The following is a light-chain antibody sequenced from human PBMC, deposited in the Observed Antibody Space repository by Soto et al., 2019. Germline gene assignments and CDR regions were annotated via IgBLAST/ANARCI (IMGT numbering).Light chain of an antibody. CDR2: EVS. CDR1: SSDLGTYKY. Sequence: QSVLTQPASVSGSPGQSINISCTGTSSDLGTYKYVSRFQHHPGKAPKLIIFEVSNRPSGISDCFSGFKSANTAYLTISGVQPEDEADYHCSSYTTCKTVVFGVGTQLTVL. V-gene: IGLV2-14*01. CDR3: SSYTTCKTVV. J-gene: IGLJ2*01.